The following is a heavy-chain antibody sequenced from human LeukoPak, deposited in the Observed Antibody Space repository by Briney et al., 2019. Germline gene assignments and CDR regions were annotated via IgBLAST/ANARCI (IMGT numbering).Heavy chain of an antibody. CDR2: INSDGSSI. CDR1: GFTFSTYW. CDR3: ARDHNWGFDH. V-gene: IGHV3-74*01. D-gene: IGHD3-16*01. Sequence: GGSLRLSCAASGFTFSTYWMHWVRQVPGKGLVWVSRINSDGSSIRYADSVKGRFTVSRDNAKNTLYLQMNSLRDEDTAVYYCARDHNWGFDHWGRGTLVTVSS. J-gene: IGHJ4*02.